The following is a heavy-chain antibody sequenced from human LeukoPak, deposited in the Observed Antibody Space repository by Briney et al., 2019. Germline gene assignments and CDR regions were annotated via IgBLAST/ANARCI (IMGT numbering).Heavy chain of an antibody. V-gene: IGHV3-23*01. CDR1: GFTFSSYA. Sequence: PPGGSLRLSCAASGFTFSSYAMSWVRQAPGKGLEWVSAISGSGGSTYYADSVKGRFTISRDNSKNTLYLQMNSLRAEDTAVYYCAKGSMDYYGSGSTLDYWGQGTLVTVSS. D-gene: IGHD3-10*01. CDR3: AKGSMDYYGSGSTLDY. CDR2: ISGSGGST. J-gene: IGHJ4*02.